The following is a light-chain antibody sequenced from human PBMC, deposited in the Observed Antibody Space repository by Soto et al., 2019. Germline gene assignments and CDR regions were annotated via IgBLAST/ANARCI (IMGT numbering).Light chain of an antibody. CDR1: QSVSSN. J-gene: IGKJ2*01. CDR2: GAS. CDR3: QQFVNSPYMYT. V-gene: IGKV3D-15*01. Sequence: EIVMTQSPATLSVSPGERATLSCRASQSVSSNLAWYQQKPGQAPRLLIFGASRRASGVPDRFSGSGSGTDFTLTVSRLETEDSGVYYCQQFVNSPYMYTFGQGTKVDIK.